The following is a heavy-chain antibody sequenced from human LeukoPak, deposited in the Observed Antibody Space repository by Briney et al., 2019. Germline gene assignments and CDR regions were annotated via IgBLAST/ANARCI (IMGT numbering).Heavy chain of an antibody. CDR2: IIPIFGTA. CDR1: GGTFSSYA. V-gene: IGHV1-69*13. D-gene: IGHD3-3*01. Sequence: SVKVSCKASGGTFSSYAISWVRQAPGQGLEWMGGIIPIFGTANYAQKFQGRVTITADESTSTAYMELSSLRSEDTAVYYCARVGSGFWSDPEAGFDYWGQGTLVTVSS. J-gene: IGHJ4*02. CDR3: ARVGSGFWSDPEAGFDY.